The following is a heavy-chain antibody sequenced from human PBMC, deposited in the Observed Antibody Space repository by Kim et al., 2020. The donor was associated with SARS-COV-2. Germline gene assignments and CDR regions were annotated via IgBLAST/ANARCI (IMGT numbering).Heavy chain of an antibody. Sequence: YADSVKGRFTISRDNSKNTLYLQMNSLRAEDTAVYYCATNYYDSSGYSDYWGQGTLVTVSS. CDR3: ATNYYDSSGYSDY. D-gene: IGHD3-22*01. J-gene: IGHJ4*02. V-gene: IGHV3-23*01.